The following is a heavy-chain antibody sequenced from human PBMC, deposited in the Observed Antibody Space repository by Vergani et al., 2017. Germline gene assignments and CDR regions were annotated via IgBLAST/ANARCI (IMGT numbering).Heavy chain of an antibody. CDR3: ARDDTAMALYYYYYGMDV. Sequence: VQLVESGGGVVQPGRSLRLSCAASGFTFSSYSMNWVRQAPGKGLEWVSSISSSSSYIYYADSVKGRFTISRDNAKNSLYLQMNSLRAEDTAVYYCARDDTAMALYYYYYGMDVWGQGTTVTVSS. V-gene: IGHV3-21*01. CDR1: GFTFSSYS. J-gene: IGHJ6*02. CDR2: ISSSSSYI. D-gene: IGHD5-18*01.